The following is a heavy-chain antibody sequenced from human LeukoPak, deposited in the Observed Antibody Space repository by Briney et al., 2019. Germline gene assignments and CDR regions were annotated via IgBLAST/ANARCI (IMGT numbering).Heavy chain of an antibody. D-gene: IGHD5-18*01. J-gene: IGHJ3*02. CDR1: GGCISRSNW. CDR3: ATSTLDTAAVWACDI. Sequence: SGTVSLTCAVSGGCISRSNWWSWVRPRPGKGLEWIGEIYHSGSTNYNPSLKSRVTISVDKSKNHCSLKLSSVTAADTAVYYCATSTLDTAAVWACDISGQGTMVTVSS. V-gene: IGHV4-4*02. CDR2: IYHSGST.